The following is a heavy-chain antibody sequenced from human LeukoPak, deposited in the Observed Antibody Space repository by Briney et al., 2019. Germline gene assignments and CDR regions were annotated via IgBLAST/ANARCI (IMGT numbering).Heavy chain of an antibody. Sequence: GGSLRLSCVASGFTFSSHSMNWVRQAPGKGLEWVSAITGSGGSTYYADSVKGRFTITRDNSKNTLYLQMNSLRVEDTAGYFCARYCTSTSCPAYFYGMDVWGQGTTVTVSS. CDR1: GFTFSSHS. CDR3: ARYCTSTSCPAYFYGMDV. D-gene: IGHD2-2*01. J-gene: IGHJ6*02. CDR2: ITGSGGST. V-gene: IGHV3-23*01.